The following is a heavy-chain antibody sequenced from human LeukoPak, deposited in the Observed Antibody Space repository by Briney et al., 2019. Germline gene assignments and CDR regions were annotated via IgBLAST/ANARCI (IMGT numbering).Heavy chain of an antibody. CDR2: ISWNSGSI. J-gene: IGHJ4*02. CDR3: AKDKIAAAAGSNGLRPGYFDY. Sequence: GGSLRLSCAASGFTFDDYAMHWVRQAPGKGLEWVSGISWNSGSIGYADSVKGRFTISRDNAKNSLYLQMNSLRAEDTALYYCAKDKIAAAAGSNGLRPGYFDYWGQGTLVTVSS. CDR1: GFTFDDYA. D-gene: IGHD6-13*01. V-gene: IGHV3-9*01.